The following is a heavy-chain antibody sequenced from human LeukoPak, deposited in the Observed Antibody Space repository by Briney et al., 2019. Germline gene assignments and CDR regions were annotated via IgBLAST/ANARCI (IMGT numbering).Heavy chain of an antibody. J-gene: IGHJ5*02. CDR2: ISSSSSYI. V-gene: IGHV3-21*01. CDR3: ARESGYCSSTSCSNWFDP. CDR1: GFTSSSYS. D-gene: IGHD2-2*03. Sequence: PGGSLRLSCAASGFTSSSYSMNWVRQAPGKGLEWVSSISSSSSYIYYADSVKGRFTISRDNAKNSLYLQMNSLRAEDTAVYYCARESGYCSSTSCSNWFDPWGQGTLVTVSS.